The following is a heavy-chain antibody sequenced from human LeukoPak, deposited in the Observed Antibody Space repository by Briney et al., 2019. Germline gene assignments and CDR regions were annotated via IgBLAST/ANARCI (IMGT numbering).Heavy chain of an antibody. D-gene: IGHD5-18*01. Sequence: GGSLRLSCVASGFNYNTYWMHWVRQAPGKGLEWVAVIWYDGSKKYYADSVKGRFTISRDNSKNTLYLQMNSLRAEDTAVYYCARSTAMVTAAPSYWGQGTLVTVSS. V-gene: IGHV3-33*08. CDR1: GFNYNTYW. CDR2: IWYDGSKK. J-gene: IGHJ4*02. CDR3: ARSTAMVTAAPSY.